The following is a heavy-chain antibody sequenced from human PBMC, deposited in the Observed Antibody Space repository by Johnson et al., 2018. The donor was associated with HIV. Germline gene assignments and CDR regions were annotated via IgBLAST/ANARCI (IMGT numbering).Heavy chain of an antibody. CDR3: AKDKFMFLDNPVDAFDV. V-gene: IGHV3-30*18. Sequence: QVQLVESGGGVVQPGGSLRLSCAACGFTLSSYWMSWVRQAPGKGLEWVAVISFDGSHKYYTDSVKGLSTISRDNSNNTLYLHMNSLRPDDTGVYYCAKDKFMFLDNPVDAFDVWGQGTMVTFSS. CDR2: ISFDGSHK. CDR1: GFTLSSYW. D-gene: IGHD3/OR15-3a*01. J-gene: IGHJ3*01.